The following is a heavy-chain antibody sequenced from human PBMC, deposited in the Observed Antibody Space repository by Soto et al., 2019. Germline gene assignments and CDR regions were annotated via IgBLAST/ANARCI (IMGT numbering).Heavy chain of an antibody. CDR1: GDSISSYC. CDR3: ARGGAARLHYGMDV. V-gene: IGHV4-59*01. Sequence: SETLSLTCSVSGDSISSYCWSWVRQPPGKGLEWIGYIYYSGSTNYNPSLKSRVTISVDTSKNQFSLKLSSVTAADTAVYYCARGGAARLHYGMDVWGQGTTVTVSS. D-gene: IGHD6-6*01. CDR2: IYYSGST. J-gene: IGHJ6*02.